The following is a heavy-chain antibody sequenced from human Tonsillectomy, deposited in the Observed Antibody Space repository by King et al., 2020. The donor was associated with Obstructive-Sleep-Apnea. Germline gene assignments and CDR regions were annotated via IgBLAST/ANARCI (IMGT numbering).Heavy chain of an antibody. J-gene: IGHJ6*02. D-gene: IGHD2-15*01. CDR1: GGTFSSYA. V-gene: IGHV1-69*10. CDR2: IIPILGIA. CDR3: ARADVARRYYGMDV. Sequence: QLVQSGAEVKKPGSSVKVSCKASGGTFSSYAISWVRQAPGQGLEWMGGIIPILGIANYAQKFQGRVTITVDKSTSTAYMELSSLRSEDTAVYYWARADVARRYYGMDVWGQGTTVTVSS.